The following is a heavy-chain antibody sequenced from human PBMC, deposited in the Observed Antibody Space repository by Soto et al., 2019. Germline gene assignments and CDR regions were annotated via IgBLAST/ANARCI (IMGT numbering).Heavy chain of an antibody. V-gene: IGHV5-51*01. CDR3: ARLGYCSSISGGDDYNEMDV. Sequence: EAQKISCKGSGYSFTSYWICWVRQLPGKGLEWMGIIYPGDSDTRYSPSFQGQVTISADKSISTDYLQWSSLKASDTAMYYCARLGYCSSISGGDDYNEMDVWGQGTAVTVSS. CDR2: IYPGDSDT. D-gene: IGHD2-2*01. CDR1: GYSFTSYW. J-gene: IGHJ6*02.